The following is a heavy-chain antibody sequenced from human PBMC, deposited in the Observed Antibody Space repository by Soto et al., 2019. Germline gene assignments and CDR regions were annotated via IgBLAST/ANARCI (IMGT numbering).Heavy chain of an antibody. CDR2: IKSRADGGTA. CDR1: GFTFSNAW. D-gene: IGHD3-16*01. V-gene: IGHV3-15*01. Sequence: EVQLVESGGGLVKPGGYLRLSCAASGFTFSNAWMSWVRQAPGKGLEWVGRIKSRADGGTADHAAPVKGRFAISRDDSKNTLYLQMNSLKTEDTAVYYWARLGGNLGAFDYWGQGTLVTVSS. J-gene: IGHJ4*02. CDR3: ARLGGNLGAFDY.